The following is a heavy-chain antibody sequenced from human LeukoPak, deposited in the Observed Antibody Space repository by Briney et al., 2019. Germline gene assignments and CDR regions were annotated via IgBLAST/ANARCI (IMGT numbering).Heavy chain of an antibody. CDR2: INPNSGGT. D-gene: IGHD3-10*01. Sequence: GASVKVSCKASGYTFTDYYMHWVRQAPGQGLEWMGWINPNSGGTNYAQKFQGRVTMTRDTSISTAYMELSRLRSDDSAVYYCARDGYVGLWFGELLDYFDYWGQGTLVTVSS. V-gene: IGHV1-2*02. CDR3: ARDGYVGLWFGELLDYFDY. J-gene: IGHJ4*02. CDR1: GYTFTDYY.